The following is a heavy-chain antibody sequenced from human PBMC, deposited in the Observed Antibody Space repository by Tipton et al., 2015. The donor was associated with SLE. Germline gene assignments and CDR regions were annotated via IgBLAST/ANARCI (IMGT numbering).Heavy chain of an antibody. V-gene: IGHV4-31*03. CDR2: IYYSGST. D-gene: IGHD3-3*01. J-gene: IGHJ4*02. Sequence: TLSLTCTVSGGSISSGGYYWSWIRQHPGKGLEWIRYIYYSGSTYYNPSLKSRVTISVDTSKNQFSLKLSSVTAADTAVYYCARVSGVPALYYFDYWGQGTLVTVSS. CDR1: GGSISSGGYY. CDR3: ARVSGVPALYYFDY.